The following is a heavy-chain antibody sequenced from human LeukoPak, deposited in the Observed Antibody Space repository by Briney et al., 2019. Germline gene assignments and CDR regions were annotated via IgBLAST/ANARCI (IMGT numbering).Heavy chain of an antibody. CDR3: AKGSIVGATSYYYLDV. J-gene: IGHJ6*03. CDR2: ISGSGDRT. V-gene: IGHV3-23*01. Sequence: GGSLRLSCAASGFSFSNYGMNWVRQAPGKGLEWVSGISGSGDRTYYEDSVKGRFTISRDNSKNTLYLQMNSLRAEDTAVYYCAKGSIVGATSYYYLDVWGTGTTVTVSS. CDR1: GFSFSNYG. D-gene: IGHD1-26*01.